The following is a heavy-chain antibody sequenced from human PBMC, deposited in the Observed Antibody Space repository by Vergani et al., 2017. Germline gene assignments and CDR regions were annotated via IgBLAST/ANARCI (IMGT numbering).Heavy chain of an antibody. V-gene: IGHV4-31*03. CDR3: AKGGGYDSSGSHDAFDI. CDR2: IYYCGRT. CDR1: GGSISSGGYY. J-gene: IGHJ3*02. Sequence: QVQLQESGPGLVKPSQTLSLTCTVSGGSISSGGYYWSWIRQPPGKGLEWSGYIYYCGRTYDNPSLTSRVTMTVDTSKNQFSLKLSSGTAADTAVYYCAKGGGYDSSGSHDAFDIWGQGTMVTVSS. D-gene: IGHD3-22*01.